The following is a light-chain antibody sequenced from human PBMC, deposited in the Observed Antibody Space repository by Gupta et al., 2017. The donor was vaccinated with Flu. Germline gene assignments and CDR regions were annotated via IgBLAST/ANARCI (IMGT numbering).Light chain of an antibody. CDR1: QSISSY. Sequence: DIQMTQSPSSLSASVGDRVTITCRASQSISSYLNWYQQKPGKAPKLLIYAASRLQSGVPSRFSGSGSGTDFTLTISRLQPEDFATYYCQHRDSTPRTFGQGTKLDIK. CDR2: AAS. J-gene: IGKJ2*01. V-gene: IGKV1-39*01. CDR3: QHRDSTPRT.